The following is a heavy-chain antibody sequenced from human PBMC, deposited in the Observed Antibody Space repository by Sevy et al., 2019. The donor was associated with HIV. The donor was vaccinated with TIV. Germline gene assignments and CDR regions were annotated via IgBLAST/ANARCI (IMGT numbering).Heavy chain of an antibody. CDR2: ISATGGST. D-gene: IGHD2-21*02. J-gene: IGHJ4*02. V-gene: IGHV3-23*01. CDR3: AKTLQKLPFHPHYFDY. Sequence: GGSLRLSCGVSGFALRSYTMNWVRQAPGKGLEWVASISATGGSTYYPYSVKGRFTISRDVSKSTLYLQMNSLTAEDTAMFYCAKTLQKLPFHPHYFDYWGQGTLVTVSS. CDR1: GFALRSYT.